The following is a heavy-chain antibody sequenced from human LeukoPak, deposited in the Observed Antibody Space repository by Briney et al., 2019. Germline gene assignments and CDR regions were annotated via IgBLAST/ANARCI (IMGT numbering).Heavy chain of an antibody. Sequence: GSLRLSCAASGFTFSSYAMSWVRQAPGKGLEWVSAISGSGGSTYYADSVKGRFTISRDNSKNTLYLQMNSLRAEDTAVYYCAKDLGDIVVVPAASDYWGQGTLVTVSS. D-gene: IGHD2-2*01. CDR3: AKDLGDIVVVPAASDY. V-gene: IGHV3-23*01. CDR2: ISGSGGST. CDR1: GFTFSSYA. J-gene: IGHJ4*02.